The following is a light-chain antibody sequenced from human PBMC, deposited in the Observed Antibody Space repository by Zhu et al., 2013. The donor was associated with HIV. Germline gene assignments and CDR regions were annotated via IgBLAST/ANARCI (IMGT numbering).Light chain of an antibody. V-gene: IGKV3D-20*01. CDR2: DAS. Sequence: ENVLTQSPGTLSLSPGERATLSCRASQTVGSSYLAWYQQKPGLAPRLLIYDASSRATGIPDRFSGSGSGTDFTLTISRLEPEDFAVYYCQQYGSSPPITFGQGTRLEIK. J-gene: IGKJ5*01. CDR3: QQYGSSPPIT. CDR1: QTVGSSY.